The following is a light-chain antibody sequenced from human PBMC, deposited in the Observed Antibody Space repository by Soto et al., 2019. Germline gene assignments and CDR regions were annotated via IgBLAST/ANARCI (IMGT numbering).Light chain of an antibody. J-gene: IGKJ4*01. CDR1: QSVSSSH. CDR2: GAS. Sequence: EIVLTQSPGTLSLSPGERATLSCRASQSVSSSHLAWYQQRPGQAPRLLIYGASDRATGIPDRFSGSGSGTDFTLTISRLEPEDFAVYYCQHYGYSLVTFGGGPKVEIK. CDR3: QHYGYSLVT. V-gene: IGKV3-20*01.